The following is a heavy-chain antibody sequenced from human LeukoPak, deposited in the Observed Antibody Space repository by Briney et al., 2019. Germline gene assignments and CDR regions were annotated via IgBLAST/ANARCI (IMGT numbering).Heavy chain of an antibody. V-gene: IGHV3-7*01. CDR1: GFTVSSQW. CDR2: VNQGGTGK. CDR3: AREHYFYHMDA. J-gene: IGHJ6*03. Sequence: GGSLRLSCAASGFTVSSQWMSWVRQAPGKGLEWEANVNQGGTGKYYVDSVKGRFTISRDNAENSLYLQMNSLRAEDTAVYYCAREHYFYHMDAWGEGTTVTVSS.